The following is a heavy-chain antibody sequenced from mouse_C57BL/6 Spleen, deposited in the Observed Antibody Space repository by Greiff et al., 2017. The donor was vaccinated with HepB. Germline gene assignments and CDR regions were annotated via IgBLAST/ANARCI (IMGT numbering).Heavy chain of an antibody. D-gene: IGHD1-1*01. CDR3: AREGHYYGFAY. CDR1: GYAFTNYL. Sequence: VQLVESGAELVRPGTSVKVSCKASGYAFTNYLIEWVKQRPGQGLEWIGVINPGSGGTNYNEKFKGKATLTADKSSSTAYMQLSSLTSEDSAVYFCAREGHYYGFAYWGQGTLVTVSA. V-gene: IGHV1-54*01. CDR2: INPGSGGT. J-gene: IGHJ3*01.